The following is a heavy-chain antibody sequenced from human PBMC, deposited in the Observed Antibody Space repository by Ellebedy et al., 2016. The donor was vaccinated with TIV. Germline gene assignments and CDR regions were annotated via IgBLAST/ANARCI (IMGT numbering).Heavy chain of an antibody. J-gene: IGHJ4*02. D-gene: IGHD3-10*01. CDR2: INWDGTYT. V-gene: IGHV3-43*01. CDR3: VGGSVSRGDY. Sequence: PGGSLRLSCAASGFPFDEFTMHWVRHGPGTGLEWVSSINWDGTYTFYADSVKARFTISRDNRKTSLYLQMDHLRPEDTALYDCVGGSVSRGDYWGQGTRVTVSS. CDR1: GFPFDEFT.